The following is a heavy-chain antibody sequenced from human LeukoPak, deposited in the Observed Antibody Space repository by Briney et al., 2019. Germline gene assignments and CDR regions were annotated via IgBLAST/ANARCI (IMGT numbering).Heavy chain of an antibody. D-gene: IGHD4-17*01. J-gene: IGHJ2*01. Sequence: ASVKVSCKASGYTFDVYYIHWVRQAPGQGLEWMGMFNPSSSDTNYAQRFQGRVTLIRDTSTTTVYMNLSGLRPEDTAVYYCARGRTATNDFDLWGRGTLLTVSS. CDR1: GYTFDVYY. CDR2: FNPSSSDT. CDR3: ARGRTATNDFDL. V-gene: IGHV1-46*02.